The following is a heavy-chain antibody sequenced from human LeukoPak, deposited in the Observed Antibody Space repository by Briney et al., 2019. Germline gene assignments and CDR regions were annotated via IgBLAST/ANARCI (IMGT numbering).Heavy chain of an antibody. CDR3: ARWRGRQSEFDY. D-gene: IGHD1-1*01. CDR1: GFTFSSYW. J-gene: IGHJ4*02. V-gene: IGHV3-7*01. Sequence: PGGSLRLSCEASGFTFSSYWMSWVRQAPGKGLEWVAHIKEDESDEYYVDSVRGRFTASRDNAKSSVNLQMNSLRVEDTAVYYCARWRGRQSEFDYWGQGTLVTVSS. CDR2: IKEDESDE.